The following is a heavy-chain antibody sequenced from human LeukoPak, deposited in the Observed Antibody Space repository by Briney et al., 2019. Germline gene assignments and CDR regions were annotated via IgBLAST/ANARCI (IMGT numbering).Heavy chain of an antibody. CDR2: IYHSGST. CDR1: GGSISSSNW. Sequence: SETLSLTCAVSGGSISSSNWWSWVRQPPGKGLEWIGEIYHSGSTNYNPSLKSRVTISVDASKNQFSLKLSSVTAADTAVYYCARQSWRFGDFYYFDYWGQGTLVTVSS. D-gene: IGHD3-10*01. CDR3: ARQSWRFGDFYYFDY. V-gene: IGHV4-4*02. J-gene: IGHJ4*02.